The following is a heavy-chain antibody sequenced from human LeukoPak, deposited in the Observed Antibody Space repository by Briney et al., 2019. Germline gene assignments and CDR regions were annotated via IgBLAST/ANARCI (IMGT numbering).Heavy chain of an antibody. CDR3: ARRGDSSGFDY. Sequence: SETLSLTCTVSGGSISSYYWSWIRQPPGKGLEWIGYIYYSGSTNYNPSLKSRVTISVDTSKNQFSLKLSSVTAADTAVYYCARRGDSSGFDYWGQGTLVTVSS. CDR2: IYYSGST. J-gene: IGHJ4*02. CDR1: GGSISSYY. D-gene: IGHD3-22*01. V-gene: IGHV4-59*08.